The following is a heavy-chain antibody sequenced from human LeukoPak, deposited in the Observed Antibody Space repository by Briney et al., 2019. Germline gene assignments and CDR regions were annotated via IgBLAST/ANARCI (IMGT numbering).Heavy chain of an antibody. Sequence: PGGSLRLSCAASGFTFSSYDVHWVRQVTGRGLEWVSAIGIAGDTYYVGSVQGRFTISRENARNSFFLQMNSLRAGDTAVYYCARDRLSNGAGWYFDLWGRGTLVSVSS. V-gene: IGHV3-13*04. CDR1: GFTFSSYD. J-gene: IGHJ2*01. CDR3: ARDRLSNGAGWYFDL. D-gene: IGHD2-8*01. CDR2: IGIAGDT.